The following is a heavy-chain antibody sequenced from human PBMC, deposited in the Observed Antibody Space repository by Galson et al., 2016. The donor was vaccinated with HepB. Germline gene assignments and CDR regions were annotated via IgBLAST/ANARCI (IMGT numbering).Heavy chain of an antibody. Sequence: SLRLSCAASGFTFRMYGMSWVRQAPGKGLEWVSTISGSGGDTYYADSVKGRFSISRDNSQNTLFVQMNSLRADDTAVYYCAKDSDIIMGTGFQFYGMDVWGQGTTVTVAS. J-gene: IGHJ6*02. V-gene: IGHV3-23*01. CDR1: GFTFRMYG. CDR3: AKDSDIIMGTGFQFYGMDV. CDR2: ISGSGGDT. D-gene: IGHD2-15*01.